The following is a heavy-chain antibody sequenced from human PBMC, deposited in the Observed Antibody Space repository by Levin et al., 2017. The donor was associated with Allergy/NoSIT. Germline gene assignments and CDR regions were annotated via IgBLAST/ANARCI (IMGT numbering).Heavy chain of an antibody. CDR3: ARTYYYDNIDVSWFDP. CDR2: MNPNSGDT. CDR1: GYTFTSYD. V-gene: IGHV1-8*01. Sequence: ASVKVSCKASGYTFTSYDINWVRQATGQGLEWVGWMNPNSGDTGYAQKFQGRVTMTMNTSITTAYMELSSLRSEDTAVYYCARTYYYDNIDVSWFDPWGQGTLVTVSS. D-gene: IGHD3-22*01. J-gene: IGHJ5*02.